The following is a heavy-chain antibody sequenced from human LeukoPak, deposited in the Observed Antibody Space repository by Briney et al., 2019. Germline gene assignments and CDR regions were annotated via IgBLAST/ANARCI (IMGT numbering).Heavy chain of an antibody. V-gene: IGHV4-34*01. J-gene: IGHJ5*02. D-gene: IGHD1-26*01. Sequence: SETLSLTCAVYGGSFSGYYWSWIRQPPGKGLEWIGEINHSGSTNYNPSLKSGVTISVDTSKNQFSLKLSSVTAADTAVYYCARGIGRINWFDPWGQGTLVTVSS. CDR3: ARGIGRINWFDP. CDR2: INHSGST. CDR1: GGSFSGYY.